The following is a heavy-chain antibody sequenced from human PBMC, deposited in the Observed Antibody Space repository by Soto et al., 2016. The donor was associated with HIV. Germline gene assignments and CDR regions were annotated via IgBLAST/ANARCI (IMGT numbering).Heavy chain of an antibody. V-gene: IGHV3-66*01. Sequence: EVQLVESGGGLVQPGGPSRLSCAASGFTVSSSYMSWVRQTPGKGLEWVSVIYSGGNTYYANSVAGRFTISRDNSNNILFLQMNSLRAEDTAVYYCARDRPGYSDRTGSSVGVGYFENWGQGNLVTVSS. CDR2: IYSGGNT. CDR3: ARDRPGYSDRTGSSVGVGYFEN. CDR1: GFTVSSSY. J-gene: IGHJ4*02. D-gene: IGHD3-22*01.